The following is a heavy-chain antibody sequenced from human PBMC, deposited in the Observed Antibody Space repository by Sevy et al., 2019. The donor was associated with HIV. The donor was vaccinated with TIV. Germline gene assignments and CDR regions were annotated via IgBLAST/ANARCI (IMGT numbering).Heavy chain of an antibody. Sequence: SETLPLTCTVSGGSISSYYWSWIRQPPGKGLEWIGYIYYSGSTNYNPSLKSRVTISVDTSKNQFSLKLSSVTAADTAVYYCARALQLANWFDPWCQGTLVTVSS. CDR3: ARALQLANWFDP. D-gene: IGHD6-6*01. CDR1: GGSISSYY. V-gene: IGHV4-59*13. J-gene: IGHJ5*02. CDR2: IYYSGST.